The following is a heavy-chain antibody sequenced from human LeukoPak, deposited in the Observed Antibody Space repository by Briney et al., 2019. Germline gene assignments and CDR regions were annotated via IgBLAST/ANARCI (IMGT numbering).Heavy chain of an antibody. V-gene: IGHV3-23*01. D-gene: IGHD3-10*02. CDR1: GFTFSSYA. Sequence: GGSLRLSCAASGFTFSSYAMSWVRQAPGKGLECVSGISASGGSTYYADSVKGRFTISRDNSKYTLYLQMNSLRAEDTAVYYCAKDAPGYYDVDYFDYWGQGTLVTVSS. J-gene: IGHJ4*02. CDR2: ISASGGST. CDR3: AKDAPGYYDVDYFDY.